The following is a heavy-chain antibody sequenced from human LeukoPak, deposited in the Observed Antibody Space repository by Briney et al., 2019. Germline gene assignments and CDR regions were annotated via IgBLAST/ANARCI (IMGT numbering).Heavy chain of an antibody. CDR1: GYTFTGYY. D-gene: IGHD3-22*01. CDR2: INPNSGGT. J-gene: IGHJ1*01. V-gene: IGHV1-2*06. Sequence: ASVKVSCKASGYTFTGYYMHWVRQAPGQGLEWMGRINPNSGGTNDAQKFQGRITMTRDTSISTAYMELSRLRSDDTAVYYCARADYYDSSGYYRGLLQYFQHWGQGTLVTVSS. CDR3: ARADYYDSSGYYRGLLQYFQH.